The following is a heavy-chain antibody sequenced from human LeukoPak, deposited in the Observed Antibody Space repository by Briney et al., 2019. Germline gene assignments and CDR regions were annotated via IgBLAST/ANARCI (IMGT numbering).Heavy chain of an antibody. D-gene: IGHD4-11*01. J-gene: IGHJ6*02. Sequence: PGGSLRLSCAASGFTFSSYAMHWVRQAPGKGLEWVAVISYDGSNKYYADSVKGRFTISRDNSKNTLCLQMNSLRAEDTAVYYCARDRSNYWAYYYYGMDVWGHGPPVTVSS. V-gene: IGHV3-30-3*01. CDR2: ISYDGSNK. CDR1: GFTFSSYA. CDR3: ARDRSNYWAYYYYGMDV.